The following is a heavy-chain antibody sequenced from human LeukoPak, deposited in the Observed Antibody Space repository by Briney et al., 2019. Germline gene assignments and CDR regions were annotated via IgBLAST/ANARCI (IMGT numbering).Heavy chain of an antibody. D-gene: IGHD6-25*01. V-gene: IGHV3-33*08. Sequence: GRSLRPSCVVSGFTVTGYSMHWVRQAPGKGLEWVAVIWGDENHKYYGDSVRGRFTTSRDNAKNTLYLQMDSLRVEDTAVYYCARDVGSAPFDYWGQGTLVTVSS. CDR3: ARDVGSAPFDY. CDR2: IWGDENHK. CDR1: GFTVTGYS. J-gene: IGHJ4*02.